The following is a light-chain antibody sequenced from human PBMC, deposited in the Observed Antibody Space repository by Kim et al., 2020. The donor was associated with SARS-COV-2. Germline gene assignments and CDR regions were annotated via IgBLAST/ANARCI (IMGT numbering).Light chain of an antibody. CDR2: GRT. CDR1: YY. V-gene: IGLV3-19*01. J-gene: IGLJ2*01. CDR3: NSRDSSGSRVI. Sequence: YYASWYQQKPRQAPILVIYGRTTRPSGIPDRFSGFSSGNIASLTITGAQAEDEADYYCNSRDSSGSRVIFGGGTQLTVL.